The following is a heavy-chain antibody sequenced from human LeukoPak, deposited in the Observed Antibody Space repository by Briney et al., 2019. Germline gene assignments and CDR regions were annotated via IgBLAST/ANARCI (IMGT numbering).Heavy chain of an antibody. CDR2: ISSSSSYI. Sequence: PGGSLRLSCAASGFTFSSYSMNWVRQAPGKGLEWVSSISSSSSYIYYADSVKGRFTISRDNAKNSLYLQMNSLRAEDTAVYYCATSVGVVIIVDAFDIWGQGTMVTVSS. V-gene: IGHV3-21*01. CDR3: ATSVGVVIIVDAFDI. J-gene: IGHJ3*02. CDR1: GFTFSSYS. D-gene: IGHD3-3*01.